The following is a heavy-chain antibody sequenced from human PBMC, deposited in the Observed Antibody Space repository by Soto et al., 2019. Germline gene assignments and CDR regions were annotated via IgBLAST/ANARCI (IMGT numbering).Heavy chain of an antibody. J-gene: IGHJ4*02. CDR1: GVSISSHDW. Sequence: QVQLQESGPGLVKPSGTLSLTCAVSGVSISSHDWWTWVRQPPGKGLEWIGESHQSGNTNYNSSLESRVTISVDKSKNQFSLKLSSVTVADTAMYYCATRDSIRFYWGQGTLVTFSS. D-gene: IGHD6-13*01. CDR2: SHQSGNT. V-gene: IGHV4-4*02. CDR3: ATRDSIRFY.